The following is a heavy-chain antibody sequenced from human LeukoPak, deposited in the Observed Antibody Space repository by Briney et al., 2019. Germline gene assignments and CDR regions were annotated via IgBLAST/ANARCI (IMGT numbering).Heavy chain of an antibody. D-gene: IGHD3-10*01. J-gene: IGHJ4*02. Sequence: ASVKVSCKASGYTFTGYYIHWVRQAPGQGLEYLGWINPNSADTNFAQKFRGRVTMTEDTSINTAYMDLSRLTSDDTAVYYCARGRFGEVASGDYWGQGTQVTVSS. V-gene: IGHV1-2*02. CDR2: INPNSADT. CDR1: GYTFTGYY. CDR3: ARGRFGEVASGDY.